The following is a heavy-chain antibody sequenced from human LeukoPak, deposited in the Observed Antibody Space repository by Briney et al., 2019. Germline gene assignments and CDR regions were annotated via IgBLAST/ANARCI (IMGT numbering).Heavy chain of an antibody. J-gene: IGHJ6*02. CDR2: ISAYNGNT. V-gene: IGHV1-18*01. CDR3: ARDVRDLYYYGMDV. Sequence: ASVKVSCKASGYTFTSYGISWVRQAPGQGLEWMGWISAYNGNTNYAQKLQGRVTMTTDTSTSTAYMELRSLRSDDTAVYYCARDVRDLYYYGMDVWGQGTTVTVSS. CDR1: GYTFTSYG.